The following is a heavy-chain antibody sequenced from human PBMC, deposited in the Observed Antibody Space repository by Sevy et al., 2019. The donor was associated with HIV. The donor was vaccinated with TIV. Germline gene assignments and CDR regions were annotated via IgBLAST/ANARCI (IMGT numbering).Heavy chain of an antibody. CDR3: AREDVGHYYDSSGYSSY. D-gene: IGHD3-22*01. Sequence: GGSLRLSCAASGFTFSSYAMHWVRQAPGKGLEWVAVISYDGSNKYYADSVKGRSTISRDNSKNTLYLQMNSLRAEDTAVYYCAREDVGHYYDSSGYSSYWGQGTLVTVSS. CDR1: GFTFSSYA. CDR2: ISYDGSNK. V-gene: IGHV3-30-3*01. J-gene: IGHJ4*02.